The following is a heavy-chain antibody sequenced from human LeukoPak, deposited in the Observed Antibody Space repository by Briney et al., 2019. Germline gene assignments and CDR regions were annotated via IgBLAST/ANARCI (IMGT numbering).Heavy chain of an antibody. J-gene: IGHJ4*02. D-gene: IGHD3-10*01. CDR2: INHSGST. CDR3: ATRGVADY. V-gene: IGHV4-34*01. Sequence: SETLSLTCAVYGGSFSGYYWSWIRQPPGKGLEWIWEINHSGSTNYNPSLKSRVTISVDTSKNQFSLKLSSVTAADTAVYYCATRGVADYWGQGTLVTVSS. CDR1: GGSFSGYY.